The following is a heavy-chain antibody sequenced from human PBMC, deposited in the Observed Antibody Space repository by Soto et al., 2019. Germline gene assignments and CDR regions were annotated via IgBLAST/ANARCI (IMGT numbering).Heavy chain of an antibody. J-gene: IGHJ4*02. Sequence: GGSLRLSCAASGFTFTRYSMNWVRQAPGKGLEWVSSISSTTNYIYYGDSMKGRFTISRDNAKNSLYLEMNSLRAEDTAVYYCARQSEDLTSNFDYLGQGTLVTFSS. CDR3: ARQSEDLTSNFDY. V-gene: IGHV3-21*06. CDR1: GFTFTRYS. CDR2: ISSTTNYI.